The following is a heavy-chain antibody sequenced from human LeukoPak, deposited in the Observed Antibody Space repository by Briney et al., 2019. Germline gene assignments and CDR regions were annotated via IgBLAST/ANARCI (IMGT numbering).Heavy chain of an antibody. CDR2: ICTNGGA. V-gene: IGHV4-61*02. J-gene: IGHJ4*02. CDR3: AREPPGY. CDR1: GGSVTSGNYY. Sequence: PSQTLSLTCTVSGGSVTSGNYYWNWIRQPAGKGLEWIGRICTNGGASYNLSLKSRVTISIDASKNQFSLKLSSVTAADTAVYYCAREPPGYWGQGILVTVSS.